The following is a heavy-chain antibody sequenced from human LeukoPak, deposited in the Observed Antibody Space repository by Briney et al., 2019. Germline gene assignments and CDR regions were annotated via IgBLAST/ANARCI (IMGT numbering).Heavy chain of an antibody. V-gene: IGHV4-34*01. J-gene: IGHJ4*02. CDR2: INHSGST. Sequence: SETLSLTCAVYGGSFSGYYWSWIRQPPGKGLEWIGEINHSGSTNYNPSLKSRVTISVDTSKNQFSLKLSSVTAADTAVYYCARGSKYSSGWYYWGQGTLVTASS. CDR1: GGSFSGYY. CDR3: ARGSKYSSGWYY. D-gene: IGHD6-19*01.